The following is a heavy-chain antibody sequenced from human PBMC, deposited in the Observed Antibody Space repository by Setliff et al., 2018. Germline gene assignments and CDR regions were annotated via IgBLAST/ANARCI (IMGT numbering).Heavy chain of an antibody. V-gene: IGHV4-59*01. J-gene: IGHJ6*02. CDR3: ARLSWDGLRYHGLDV. CDR1: GVSISNYY. Sequence: SETLSLTCNVSGVSISNYYWSWIRQPPGKGLECIGYIQKSGGTNYNPSLKSRVTISVDTSTNQFSLKLRSVTAADTAVYYCARLSWDGLRYHGLDVWGQGTSVTVSS. D-gene: IGHD3-10*01. CDR2: IQKSGGT.